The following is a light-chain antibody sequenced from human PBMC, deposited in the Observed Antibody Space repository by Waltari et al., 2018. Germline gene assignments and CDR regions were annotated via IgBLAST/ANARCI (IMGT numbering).Light chain of an antibody. J-gene: IGKJ4*01. V-gene: IGKV3-11*01. Sequence: EIVLTQSPATLSLSPGERATPSCRASQSVNNFLAWYQHKAGQAPRLLIYDASNRATGIPARFSGSGSGTDFTLTINSLEPEDFAVYYCQHRSTWPLTFGGGTKVEIK. CDR3: QHRSTWPLT. CDR1: QSVNNF. CDR2: DAS.